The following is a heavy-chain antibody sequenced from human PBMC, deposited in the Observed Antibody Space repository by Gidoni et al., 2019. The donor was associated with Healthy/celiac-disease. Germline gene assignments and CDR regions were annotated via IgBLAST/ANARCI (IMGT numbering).Heavy chain of an antibody. V-gene: IGHV3-33*01. J-gene: IGHJ4*02. CDR2: IGYDESNK. CDR3: ARDLLAVTGIWSGLDY. D-gene: IGHD3-3*01. CDR1: GFTFLNYD. Sequence: QVQLLESGGGVVQPGRSLRLSCAASGFTFLNYDMHWVRPAPGKGMEWVAGIGYDESNKYYADDVKGRFTISRDNYKNKMYLQRNSLRAEDTDVYYCARDLLAVTGIWSGLDYWGQGTLVTVSS.